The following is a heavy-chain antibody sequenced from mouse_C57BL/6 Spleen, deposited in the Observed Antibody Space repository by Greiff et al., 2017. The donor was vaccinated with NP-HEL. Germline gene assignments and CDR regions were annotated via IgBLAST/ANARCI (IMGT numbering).Heavy chain of an antibody. CDR1: GYTFTDYN. V-gene: IGHV1-18*01. D-gene: IGHD3-2*02. CDR2: INPNNGGT. J-gene: IGHJ2*01. Sequence: EVQLQQSGPELVKPGASVKIPCKASGYTFTDYNMDWVKQSHGKSLEWIGDINPNNGGTIYNQKFKGKATLTVDKSSSTAYMDLRSLTSKDTAVEYCARDSSGYPYYFDYWGQGTTLTVSS. CDR3: ARDSSGYPYYFDY.